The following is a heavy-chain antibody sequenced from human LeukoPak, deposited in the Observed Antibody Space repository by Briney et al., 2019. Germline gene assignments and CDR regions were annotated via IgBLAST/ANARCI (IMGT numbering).Heavy chain of an antibody. CDR2: IRYDGSHK. J-gene: IGHJ3*02. D-gene: IGHD3-3*02. CDR1: GFTFTGYG. V-gene: IGHV3-30*02. CDR3: AKDLLAAFDI. Sequence: GGSLRLPCAASGFTFTGYGMHWVRQAPGKGLEWVAFIRYDGSHKYYADSVKGRFTISRANSKNTLYLQMNSLRAEDTAVYYCAKDLLAAFDIWGQGTMVTVSS.